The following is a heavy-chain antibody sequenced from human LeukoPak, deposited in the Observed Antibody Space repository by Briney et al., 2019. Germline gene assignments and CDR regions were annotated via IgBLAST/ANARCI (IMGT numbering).Heavy chain of an antibody. CDR3: ATYCSSTSCPNFDY. J-gene: IGHJ4*02. CDR1: GFTFSSYE. V-gene: IGHV3-48*03. CDR2: ISSSGSTI. Sequence: GGSLRLSCAAAGFTFSSYEMNWVRQAPGKGLDWVSYISSSGSTIYYADSVKGRFTTSRDNAKNSLYLQMNSLRAEDTAVYYCATYCSSTSCPNFDYWGQGTLVTVSS. D-gene: IGHD2-2*01.